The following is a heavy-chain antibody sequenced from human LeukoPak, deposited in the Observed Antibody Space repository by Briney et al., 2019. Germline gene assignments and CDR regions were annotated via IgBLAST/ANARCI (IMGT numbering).Heavy chain of an antibody. V-gene: IGHV4-31*03. CDR1: GGSISSGGYY. D-gene: IGHD5-12*01. J-gene: IGHJ6*02. CDR2: IYYSGNT. Sequence: SETLSLTCTVSGGSISSGGYYWSWIRQHPRKGLEWIGYIYYSGNTFYNPSLKGRVTISIDMSKNQFSLKLNSVTAADTAVYYCASSEATTTPPPYGMDVWGQGTTVTVSS. CDR3: ASSEATTTPPPYGMDV.